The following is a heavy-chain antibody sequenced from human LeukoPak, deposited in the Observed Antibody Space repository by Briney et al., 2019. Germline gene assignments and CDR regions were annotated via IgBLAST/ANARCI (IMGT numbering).Heavy chain of an antibody. CDR3: AVRAGAGTVFFDY. V-gene: IGHV4-39*01. D-gene: IGHD6-19*01. CDR1: GGSISSSSYY. CDR2: IYYSGST. Sequence: SETLSLTCTVSGGSISSSSYYWGWIRQPPGTGLEWIGSIYYSGSTYYNPSLKSRVTISVDTSKNQFSLKLSSVTAADTAVYYCAVRAGAGTVFFDYWGQGTLVTVSS. J-gene: IGHJ4*02.